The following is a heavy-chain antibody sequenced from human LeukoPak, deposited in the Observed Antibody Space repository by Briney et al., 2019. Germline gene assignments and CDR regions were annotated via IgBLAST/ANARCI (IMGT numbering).Heavy chain of an antibody. D-gene: IGHD3-16*01. J-gene: IGHJ4*02. Sequence: ASVKVSCKASGYTFTGYYMHWVRQAPGQGLEWMGWINPNSGGTNYAQKFQGRVTMIRDTSISTAYMELSRLRSDDTAVYYCARVGPGGREYYFDYWGQGTLVTVSS. CDR2: INPNSGGT. CDR3: ARVGPGGREYYFDY. V-gene: IGHV1-2*02. CDR1: GYTFTGYY.